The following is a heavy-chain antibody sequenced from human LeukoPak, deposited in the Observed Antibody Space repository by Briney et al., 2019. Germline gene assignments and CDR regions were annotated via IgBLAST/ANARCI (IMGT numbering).Heavy chain of an antibody. CDR1: GGSISSYY. CDR3: ARCIAAAGLDAFDI. J-gene: IGHJ3*02. Sequence: SETLSLTCTVSGGSISSYYWSWIRQPPGKGLEWIGYIYYSGSTNYNPSLKSRVTISVDTSKNQFSLKLSSVTAADTAVYYCARCIAAAGLDAFDIWGQGTMGTVSS. CDR2: IYYSGST. V-gene: IGHV4-59*08. D-gene: IGHD6-13*01.